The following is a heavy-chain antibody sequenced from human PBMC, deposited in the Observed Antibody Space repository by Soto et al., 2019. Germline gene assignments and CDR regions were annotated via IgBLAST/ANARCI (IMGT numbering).Heavy chain of an antibody. CDR3: ARDPPYYDFRLVV. CDR1: GFTVISNY. Sequence: GGSLRLSCAASGFTVISNYMSWVRQAPGKGLEWVSLIYSGGSTYYADSVKGRFTISRDNSKNTLYLQMNSLRAEDTAVYYCARDPPYYDFRLVVWGHGTTVTVSS. V-gene: IGHV3-66*01. CDR2: IYSGGST. J-gene: IGHJ6*02. D-gene: IGHD3-3*01.